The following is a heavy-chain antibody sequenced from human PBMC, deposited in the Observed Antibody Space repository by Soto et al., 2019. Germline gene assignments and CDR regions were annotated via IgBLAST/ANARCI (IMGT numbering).Heavy chain of an antibody. J-gene: IGHJ4*02. CDR3: ARGGPITLGVVGRGLRY. Sequence: QVQLVQSGAEVKKPGASVKISCKASGYTFSNFYLFWVRQAPGQGLEWMGMINPRGDSATYAQKFQDIVAVTRDMSTSTVYMELTSLKSEDAAVYYCARGGPITLGVVGRGLRYWGQGTLVTVSS. CDR2: INPRGDSA. V-gene: IGHV1-46*01. D-gene: IGHD3-3*01. CDR1: GYTFSNFY.